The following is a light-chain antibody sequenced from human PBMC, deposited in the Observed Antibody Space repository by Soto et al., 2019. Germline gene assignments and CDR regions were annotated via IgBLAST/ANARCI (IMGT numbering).Light chain of an antibody. J-gene: IGKJ4*01. CDR1: QDVGSG. Sequence: DIQMTQSPSSVSASVGDPVTITCRASQDVGSGLGWYQHKPGKPPTVLIYAASNLQSGVPSRFSGSGSGTDFALTISSLEPEDFATYYCQQANSFPLTFGGGTKVEIK. CDR3: QQANSFPLT. CDR2: AAS. V-gene: IGKV1-12*01.